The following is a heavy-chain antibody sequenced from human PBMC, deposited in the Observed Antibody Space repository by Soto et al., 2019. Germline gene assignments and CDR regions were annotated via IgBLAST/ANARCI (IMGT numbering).Heavy chain of an antibody. CDR2: IYHSGST. D-gene: IGHD2-2*01. CDR1: GGSISSSNW. J-gene: IGHJ6*02. CDR3: ARRGEDIVLVPAAISNYYGMDV. V-gene: IGHV4-4*02. Sequence: TSETLSLTCAVSGGSISSSNWWSWVRQPPGKGLEWIGEIYHSGSTNYNPSLKSRVTISVDKSKNQFSRKLSSVTAADTAVYYCARRGEDIVLVPAAISNYYGMDVWGQGTTVTVSS.